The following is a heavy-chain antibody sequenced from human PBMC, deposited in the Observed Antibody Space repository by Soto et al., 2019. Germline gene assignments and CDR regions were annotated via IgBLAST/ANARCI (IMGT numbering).Heavy chain of an antibody. V-gene: IGHV3-23*01. Sequence: GGSLRLSCAASGFSFSDYAMIWVRQAPGKGLEWVSGLYGSAGGIHYADSVKGRFTISRDNYANSVYLQMNNLRVEDTAMYYCAKDAVSRDGVWLAHDWGQGTVVTVSS. CDR1: GFSFSDYA. CDR3: AKDAVSRDGVWLAHD. CDR2: LYGSAGGI. D-gene: IGHD5-12*01. J-gene: IGHJ1*01.